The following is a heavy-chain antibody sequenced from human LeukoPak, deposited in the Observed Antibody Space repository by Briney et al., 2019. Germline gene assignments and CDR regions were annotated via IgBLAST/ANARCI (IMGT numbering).Heavy chain of an antibody. CDR3: AKDAGYSYGYFDY. CDR2: ISGSGGST. Sequence: GGSLRLPCAASGFTFSSYAMSWVRQAPGKGLKWVSAISGSGGSTYYADSVKGRFTISRDNSKNTLYLQMNSLRAEDTAVFYCAKDAGYSYGYFDYWGQGTLVTVSS. D-gene: IGHD5-18*01. CDR1: GFTFSSYA. J-gene: IGHJ4*02. V-gene: IGHV3-23*01.